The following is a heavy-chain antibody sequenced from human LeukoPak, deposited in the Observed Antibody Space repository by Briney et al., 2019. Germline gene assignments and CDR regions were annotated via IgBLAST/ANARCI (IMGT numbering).Heavy chain of an antibody. CDR3: ASQYSGYIYGDY. J-gene: IGHJ4*02. D-gene: IGHD5-12*01. CDR1: GFTFSSYA. CDR2: ISYDGSNK. Sequence: GRSLRLSCAASGFTFSSYAMHWVRQAPGKGLGWVAVISYDGSNKYYADSVKGRFTISRDNSKNTLYLQMNSLRTEDTAVYCCASQYSGYIYGDYWGQGTLVTVSS. V-gene: IGHV3-30-3*01.